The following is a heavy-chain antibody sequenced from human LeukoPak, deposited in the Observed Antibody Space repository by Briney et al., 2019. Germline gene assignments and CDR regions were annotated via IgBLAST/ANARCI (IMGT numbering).Heavy chain of an antibody. V-gene: IGHV4-38-2*01. CDR2: IYHSGST. CDR3: ARQVLWYYDFWSGYPNFDY. Sequence: SETLSFTCAVSGYSISSGYYWGWIRQPPGKGLEWIGSIYHSGSTYYNPSLKSRVTISVDTSKNQFSLKLSSVTAADTAVYYCARQVLWYYDFWSGYPNFDYWGQGTLVTVSS. CDR1: GYSISSGYY. D-gene: IGHD3-3*01. J-gene: IGHJ4*02.